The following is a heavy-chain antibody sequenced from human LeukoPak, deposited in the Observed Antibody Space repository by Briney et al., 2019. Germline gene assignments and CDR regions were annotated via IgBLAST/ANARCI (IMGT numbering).Heavy chain of an antibody. CDR1: GFTFSSYG. CDR3: AKGRAAGGTVYGY. V-gene: IGHV3-23*01. D-gene: IGHD6-13*01. Sequence: GGSLRLSCAASGFTFSSYGMSWVRQAPGKGLEWVSAISGSGGSTYYADSVKGRFTISRDNSKNTLYLQMNSLRAEDTAVYYCAKGRAAGGTVYGYWGQGTLVTVSS. J-gene: IGHJ4*02. CDR2: ISGSGGST.